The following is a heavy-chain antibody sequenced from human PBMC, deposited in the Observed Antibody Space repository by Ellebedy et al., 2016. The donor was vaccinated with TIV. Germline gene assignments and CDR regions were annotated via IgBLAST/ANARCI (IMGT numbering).Heavy chain of an antibody. J-gene: IGHJ4*02. CDR1: GYPFPNYG. D-gene: IGHD2-2*01. V-gene: IGHV1-18*04. CDR2: ISAYNGNT. Sequence: AASVKISCKASGYPFPNYGVSWVGQAPGQGLEGVGWISAYNGNTKSGQKFQGRISLTTDTSMGTADMDLRSLGSDDTGVYCCARDVPADAAALLEHWGQGTRVTVSS. CDR3: ARDVPADAAALLEH.